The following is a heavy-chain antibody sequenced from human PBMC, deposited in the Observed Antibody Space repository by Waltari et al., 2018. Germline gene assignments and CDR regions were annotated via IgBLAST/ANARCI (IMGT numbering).Heavy chain of an antibody. Sequence: QVQLVQSGAEVKKPGASVKVSCKASGYTFTGYYMHWVRQAPGQGLEWMGRINHNSGGTNYAQKFQGRVTMTRDTSISTAYMELSRLRSDDTAVYYCASSYGAGGSYRYWGQGTLVTVSS. J-gene: IGHJ4*02. V-gene: IGHV1-2*06. D-gene: IGHD1-26*01. CDR1: GYTFTGYY. CDR2: INHNSGGT. CDR3: ASSYGAGGSYRY.